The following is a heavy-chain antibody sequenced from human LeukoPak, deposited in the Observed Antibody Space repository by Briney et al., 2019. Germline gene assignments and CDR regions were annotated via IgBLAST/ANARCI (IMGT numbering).Heavy chain of an antibody. Sequence: GGPLRLSCAASGFTFSNYWMNWVRQAPGRGLEWVANIKQDGSDKYCVDSVKGRFTISRDNTKNSPHLQMNSLRAEDTAVYYCARDVNDYSTRYYFDYWGQGTLVTVSS. CDR3: ARDVNDYSTRYYFDY. V-gene: IGHV3-7*01. D-gene: IGHD4-11*01. CDR2: IKQDGSDK. CDR1: GFTFSNYW. J-gene: IGHJ4*02.